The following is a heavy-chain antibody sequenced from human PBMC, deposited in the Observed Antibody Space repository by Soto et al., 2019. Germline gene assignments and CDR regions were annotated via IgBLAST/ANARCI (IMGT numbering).Heavy chain of an antibody. Sequence: PSETLSLTCNVSGGSIYTYYWNWIRQSPGKGLEWIGYISDGGSTNYNPSLKSRVTISVDTSKNQFSLKLSSVTAADTAVYYCARALSGSFYYYYYGMDVWGQGTTVTVSS. CDR3: ARALSGSFYYYYYGMDV. J-gene: IGHJ6*02. V-gene: IGHV4-59*01. CDR2: ISDGGST. CDR1: GGSIYTYY. D-gene: IGHD6-6*01.